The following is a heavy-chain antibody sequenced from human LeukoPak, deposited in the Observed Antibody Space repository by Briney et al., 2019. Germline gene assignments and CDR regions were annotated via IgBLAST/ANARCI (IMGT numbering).Heavy chain of an antibody. Sequence: SETLSLTCTVSGGSVSSGSYYWSWIRQPPGKGLEWIGYIYYSGSTNYNPSLKSRVTISVDTSKNQFSLKLSSVTAADTAVYYCARGAAAGTDFDYWGQGTLVTVSS. D-gene: IGHD6-13*01. V-gene: IGHV4-61*01. CDR3: ARGAAAGTDFDY. J-gene: IGHJ4*02. CDR1: GGSVSSGSYY. CDR2: IYYSGST.